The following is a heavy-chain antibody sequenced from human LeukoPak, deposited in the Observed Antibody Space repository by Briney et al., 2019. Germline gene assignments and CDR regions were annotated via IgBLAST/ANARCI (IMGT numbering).Heavy chain of an antibody. CDR3: ARENWYYDY. J-gene: IGHJ4*02. CDR2: MNFNSGGT. Sequence: ASVKVSCKASGYTFTGYYIHWARQAPGQELEWMGWMNFNSGGTYYAQKFQDRGTMTRDTSISTANTELSRLTSDDTAVYYCARENWYYDYWGQGTLVTVSS. V-gene: IGHV1-2*02. CDR1: GYTFTGYY. D-gene: IGHD1-1*01.